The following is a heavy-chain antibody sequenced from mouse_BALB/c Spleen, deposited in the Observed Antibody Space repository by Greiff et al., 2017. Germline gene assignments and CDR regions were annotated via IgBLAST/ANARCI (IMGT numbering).Heavy chain of an antibody. D-gene: IGHD2-4*01. CDR2: IYPGGGYT. Sequence: VQLQQSGAELVRPGTSVQMSCTAAGYTFTNYWIGWVKQRPGHGLEWIGDIYPGGGYTNYNEKFKGKATLTADTSSSTAYMQLSSLTSEDSAIYYCASSQYDYEEVYYAMDYWGQGTSVTVSS. CDR1: GYTFTNYW. CDR3: ASSQYDYEEVYYAMDY. J-gene: IGHJ4*01. V-gene: IGHV1-63*02.